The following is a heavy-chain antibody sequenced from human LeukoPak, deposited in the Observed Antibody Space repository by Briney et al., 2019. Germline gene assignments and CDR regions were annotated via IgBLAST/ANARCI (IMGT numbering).Heavy chain of an antibody. Sequence: GGSLRLFCAASGFTFSRYAMTWVRQAPGKGLDWVSGISGGGGSTYYADTVKGRFTISGDNSKNTLYLQMNSLRAEDTAVYYCAKSDLAYCGGDCYSDYWGQGTLVTVSS. CDR1: GFTFSRYA. CDR2: ISGGGGST. V-gene: IGHV3-23*01. CDR3: AKSDLAYCGGDCYSDY. D-gene: IGHD2-21*01. J-gene: IGHJ4*02.